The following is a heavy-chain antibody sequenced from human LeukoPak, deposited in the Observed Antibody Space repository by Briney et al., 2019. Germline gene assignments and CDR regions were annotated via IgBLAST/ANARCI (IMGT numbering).Heavy chain of an antibody. CDR3: TTRGGDTLMRTEAFDY. CDR1: GYTFTSYD. CDR2: MNPDSGGT. J-gene: IGHJ4*02. Sequence: ASVKVSCKASGYTFTSYDINWVRQATGQGLEWMGWMNPDSGGTNYARKFKGRVTMTRDTSINTAYMDLRRLTSDDTAIYYCTTRGGDTLMRTEAFDYWGLGTLVTVSS. D-gene: IGHD3-16*01. V-gene: IGHV1-2*02.